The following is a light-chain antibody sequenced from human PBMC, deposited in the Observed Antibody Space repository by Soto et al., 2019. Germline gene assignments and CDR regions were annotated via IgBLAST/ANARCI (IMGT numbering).Light chain of an antibody. V-gene: IGKV3-15*01. J-gene: IGKJ5*01. CDR2: GAS. CDR3: QQYNNWPPIT. Sequence: EIVLTQSPGTLSLSPGDRATLSCRASQSVSRSYLGWYQQKPGQAPRLLMYGASIRATGIPARFSGSGSGKEFNLTISSLQSEDFAVYYCQQYNNWPPITFGQGKPLEIK. CDR1: QSVSRSY.